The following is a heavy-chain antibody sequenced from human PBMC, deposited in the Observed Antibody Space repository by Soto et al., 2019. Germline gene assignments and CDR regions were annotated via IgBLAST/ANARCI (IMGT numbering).Heavy chain of an antibody. CDR2: ILTSGST. D-gene: IGHD6-13*01. V-gene: IGHV4-4*07. CDR3: ARLAWEQQMVWVGAFDI. J-gene: IGHJ3*02. CDR1: GGSTSSSY. Sequence: QVQLQESGPGLVKPSETLSLTCTVSGGSTSSSYWSWIRQPAGKGLEWIGRILTSGSTKYNPSLKSRVTVSVDTSKNQYSLRLRSVNAADTAMYYCARLAWEQQMVWVGAFDIWGQGTMVTVSS.